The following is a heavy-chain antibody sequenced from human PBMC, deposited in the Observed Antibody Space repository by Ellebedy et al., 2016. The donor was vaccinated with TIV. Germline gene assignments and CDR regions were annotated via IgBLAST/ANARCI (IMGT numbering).Heavy chain of an antibody. D-gene: IGHD1-26*01. V-gene: IGHV1-2*02. J-gene: IGHJ5*02. CDR2: IKPNNGGP. Sequence: AASVKVSCKTSGYIFTDYFIHWVRQAPGQGLEWMGWIKPNNGGPEYAQKFQGRVTLTTAASISTAYMELSRLTSDDTAVYYCARDTGSHPNWIDPWGQGTLVTVSS. CDR1: GYIFTDYF. CDR3: ARDTGSHPNWIDP.